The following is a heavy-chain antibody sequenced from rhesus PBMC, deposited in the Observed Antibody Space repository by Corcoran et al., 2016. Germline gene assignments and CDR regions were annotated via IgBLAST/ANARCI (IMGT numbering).Heavy chain of an antibody. V-gene: IGHV2-1*01. CDR1: GLSLSTSGMG. D-gene: IGHD4-23*01. CDR3: ARIGSSNYGTFDY. J-gene: IGHJ4*01. CDR2: IYWADGK. Sequence: QVTLKESGPALVKPTQTLTLTCTFSGLSLSTSGMGVGGIHQPPGKTLEWLAQIYWADGKRYSTSLKRRLTLSKDTSKNQVVLTMTNMDPVDTATYYCARIGSSNYGTFDYWGQGVLVTVSS.